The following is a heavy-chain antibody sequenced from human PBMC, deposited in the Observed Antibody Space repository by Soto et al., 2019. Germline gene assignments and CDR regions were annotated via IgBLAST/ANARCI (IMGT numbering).Heavy chain of an antibody. V-gene: IGHV1-69*01. CDR1: GGTFSRHA. CDR3: ARGWGYDSNDYYYAY. D-gene: IGHD3-22*01. J-gene: IGHJ4*02. CDR2: IIPIFGTA. Sequence: QVQLVQSGAEVRKPGSSVKVSCKASGGTFSRHAISWVRQAPGQGLEWMGGIIPIFGTANHAQKFQGRGTIIADESTSTVYLEWSRLRSEDTAMYYCARGWGYDSNDYYYAYWGQGTLVIVSS.